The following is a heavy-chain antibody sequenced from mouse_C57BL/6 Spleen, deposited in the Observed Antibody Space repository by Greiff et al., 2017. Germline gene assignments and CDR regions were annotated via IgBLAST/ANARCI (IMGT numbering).Heavy chain of an antibody. CDR3: ARKGFYAMDY. CDR2: IDPSDSYT. J-gene: IGHJ4*01. D-gene: IGHD3-2*02. CDR1: GYTFTSYW. V-gene: IGHV1-50*01. Sequence: VQLQQPGAELVKPGASVKLSCKASGYTFTSYWMQWVKQRPGQGLEWIGEIDPSDSYTNYNQKFKGKATFTVDQSSSTAYMQLSRLTSEDSAVYYCARKGFYAMDYWGQGTSVTVSS.